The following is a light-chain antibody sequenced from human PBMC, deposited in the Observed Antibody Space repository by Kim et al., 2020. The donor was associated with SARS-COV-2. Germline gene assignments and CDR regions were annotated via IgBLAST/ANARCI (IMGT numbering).Light chain of an antibody. J-gene: IGLJ3*02. CDR1: STNIGASHD. CDR3: QTYDSSLSGSL. V-gene: IGLV1-40*01. CDR2: DNT. Sequence: IICTWSSTNIGASHDVHWYQQLPGAAPKLLIYDNTNRPSGIADRFSGSKSGTSASLAISGLQAEDEADYYCQTYDSSLSGSLFGGGTKVTVL.